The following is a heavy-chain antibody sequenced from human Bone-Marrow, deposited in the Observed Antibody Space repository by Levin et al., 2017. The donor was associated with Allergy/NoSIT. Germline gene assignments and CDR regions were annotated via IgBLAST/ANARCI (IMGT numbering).Heavy chain of an antibody. CDR1: GFTFSSYA. CDR3: AKALGVTNEPFDY. Sequence: GESLKISCAASGFTFSSYAMSWVRQAPGKGLEWVSAISGSGGSTYYADSVKGRFTISRDNSKNTLYLQMNSLRAEDTAVYYCAKALGVTNEPFDYWGQGTLVTVSS. CDR2: ISGSGGST. V-gene: IGHV3-23*01. J-gene: IGHJ4*02. D-gene: IGHD3-10*01.